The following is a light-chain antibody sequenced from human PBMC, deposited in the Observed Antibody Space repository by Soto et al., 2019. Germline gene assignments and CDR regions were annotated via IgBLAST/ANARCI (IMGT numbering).Light chain of an antibody. CDR1: QSVSSSY. Sequence: EIVLTQSPGTLSLSPGERATLSCRASQSVSSSYLAWYQQKPGQAPRLLIYGASSRATGIPDRFSGSGSGTDFTLTISRREPEDFAVYYYQQYGNKPVFTFGPGTKVDIK. J-gene: IGKJ3*01. CDR2: GAS. CDR3: QQYGNKPVFT. V-gene: IGKV3-20*01.